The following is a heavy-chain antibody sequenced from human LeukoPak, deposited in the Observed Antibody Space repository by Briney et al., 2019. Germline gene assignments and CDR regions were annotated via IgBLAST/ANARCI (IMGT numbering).Heavy chain of an antibody. Sequence: PGGSLRLSCAASGFTFSSYSMNWVRQAPGKGLEWVSSISSSSSYIYYADSVKGRFTISRDNAKNSLYLQMNSLRAEDMAVYYCARDYDYVWGSYPVDYWGQGTLVTVSS. CDR2: ISSSSSYI. V-gene: IGHV3-21*01. D-gene: IGHD3-16*02. CDR3: ARDYDYVWGSYPVDY. J-gene: IGHJ4*02. CDR1: GFTFSSYS.